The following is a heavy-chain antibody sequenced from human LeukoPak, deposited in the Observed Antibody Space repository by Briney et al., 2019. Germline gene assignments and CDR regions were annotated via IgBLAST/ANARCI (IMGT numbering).Heavy chain of an antibody. CDR1: GGSFSGYY. CDR2: INHSGST. CDR3: ARGDRARVSGYSS. V-gene: IGHV4-34*01. J-gene: IGHJ4*02. Sequence: SETLSLTCAVYGGSFSGYYWSWIRQPPGKGLEWIGEINHSGSTNYNPSLKSRVTISVDTSKNQFSLKLSSVTAADTAVYYCARGDRARVSGYSSWGQGTLVTVSS. D-gene: IGHD3-22*01.